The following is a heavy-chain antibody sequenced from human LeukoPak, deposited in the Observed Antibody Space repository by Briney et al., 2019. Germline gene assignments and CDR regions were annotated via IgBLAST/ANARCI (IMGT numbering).Heavy chain of an antibody. CDR2: MNPNSGNT. Sequence: ASVKVSCKASGYTFTSYDINWVRQATGQGLEWMGWMNPNSGNTGYAQKFQGRVTMTRNTSISTAYMELSSLRSEDTAVYYCARVEFYGSGSEFDYWGQEPWSPSPQ. J-gene: IGHJ4*01. D-gene: IGHD3-10*01. V-gene: IGHV1-8*02. CDR1: GYTFTSYD. CDR3: ARVEFYGSGSEFDY.